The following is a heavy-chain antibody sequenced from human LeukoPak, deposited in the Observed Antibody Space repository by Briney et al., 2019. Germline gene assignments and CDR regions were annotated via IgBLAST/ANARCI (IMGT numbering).Heavy chain of an antibody. V-gene: IGHV4-39*01. Sequence: PSETLSLTCTVSGGSISSSSYYWGWIRQPPGKGLEWIGSIYYSGRTYYTPSLKSRVTISVDTSKNQFSLKVTSVTAADTAVYYCARIRYSENIDYWGQGTLVTVSS. CDR2: IYYSGRT. D-gene: IGHD1-1*01. CDR1: GGSISSSSYY. CDR3: ARIRYSENIDY. J-gene: IGHJ4*02.